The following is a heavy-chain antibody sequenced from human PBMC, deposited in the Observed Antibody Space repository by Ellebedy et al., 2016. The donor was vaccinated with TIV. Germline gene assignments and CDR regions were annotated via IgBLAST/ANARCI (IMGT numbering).Heavy chain of an antibody. Sequence: GESLKISXAASGFTFSSYGMHWVRQAPGKGLEWVAVIWYDGSNKYYADSVKGRFTISRDNSKNTLYLQMNSLRAEDTAVYYCARVVYIRYSSSWFLDYWGQGTLVTVSS. J-gene: IGHJ4*02. CDR1: GFTFSSYG. CDR3: ARVVYIRYSSSWFLDY. D-gene: IGHD6-13*01. CDR2: IWYDGSNK. V-gene: IGHV3-33*01.